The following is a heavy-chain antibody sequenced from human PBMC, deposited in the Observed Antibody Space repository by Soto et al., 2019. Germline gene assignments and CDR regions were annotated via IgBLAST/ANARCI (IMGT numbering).Heavy chain of an antibody. CDR1: GVSIGTYY. CDR3: ARGPSGDKVDY. J-gene: IGHJ4*02. V-gene: IGHV4-59*08. Sequence: SETLSHTCTVSGVSIGTYYWNLIRQSPGKGLEWIGEIHHSGRTNYNPSLKSRVTLSVDTSKTQFSLDLNSVTAADTAVYYCARGPSGDKVDYWGQGILVTVSS. CDR2: IHHSGRT. D-gene: IGHD7-27*01.